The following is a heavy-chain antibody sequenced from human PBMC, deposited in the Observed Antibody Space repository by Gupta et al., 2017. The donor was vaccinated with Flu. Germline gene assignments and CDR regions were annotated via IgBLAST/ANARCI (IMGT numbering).Heavy chain of an antibody. CDR1: RFSFSNAW. Sequence: EVQLVESGRGLVKPGGSLRLSCAASRFSFSNAWMSWVLQDPGKGLAWVGRSKSKTDGGTTDYAAPVKGRFTISRDDSKNTLYLQMSSLKTEDTAGYYFTAHYRAYYGPDYWGQGTLVTVSS. CDR2: SKSKTDGGTT. D-gene: IGHD2-21*01. CDR3: TAHYRAYYGPDY. V-gene: IGHV3-15*01. J-gene: IGHJ4*02.